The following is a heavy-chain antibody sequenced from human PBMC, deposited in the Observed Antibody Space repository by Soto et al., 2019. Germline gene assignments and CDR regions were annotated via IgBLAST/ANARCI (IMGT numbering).Heavy chain of an antibody. CDR3: ARGYYYDSGSSFPY. Sequence: QVQLQQWGAGLLKSSETLSLTCAVYSESFSKYYLNWIRQSPGKGLELIGEINQSGSTNYNPSLKSRVTISIDTSKNQFSLKLNSVTAADTAMYYCARGYYYDSGSSFPYWGQGTLVTVSS. CDR2: INQSGST. V-gene: IGHV4-34*01. J-gene: IGHJ4*02. CDR1: SESFSKYY. D-gene: IGHD3-10*01.